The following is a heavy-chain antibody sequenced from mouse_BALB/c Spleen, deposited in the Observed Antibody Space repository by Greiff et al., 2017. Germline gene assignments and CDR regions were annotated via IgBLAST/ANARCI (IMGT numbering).Heavy chain of an antibody. V-gene: IGHV14-4*02. D-gene: IGHD1-1*01. CDR3: NADYYGSSYGYFDV. CDR1: GFNIKDYY. J-gene: IGHJ1*01. CDR2: IDPENGDT. Sequence: VQLQQSGAELVRSGASVKLSCTASGFNIKDYYMHWVKQRPEQGLEWIGWIDPENGDTEYAPKFQGKATMTADTSSNTAYLQLSGLTSEDTAVYYCNADYYGSSYGYFDVWGAGTTVTVSA.